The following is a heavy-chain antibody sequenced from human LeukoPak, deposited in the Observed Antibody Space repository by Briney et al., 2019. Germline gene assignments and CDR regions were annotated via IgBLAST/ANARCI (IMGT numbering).Heavy chain of an antibody. Sequence: GGSLRLSCAASGFTFSSYWMHWVRQAPGKGLVWVSRINSDGSSTSYADSVKGRFTISRDNAKNTLYLQMNSLRAEDTAVYYCARGSIYYYMDAWGKGTTVTVSS. V-gene: IGHV3-74*01. D-gene: IGHD2-2*01. CDR3: ARGSIYYYMDA. J-gene: IGHJ6*03. CDR2: INSDGSST. CDR1: GFTFSSYW.